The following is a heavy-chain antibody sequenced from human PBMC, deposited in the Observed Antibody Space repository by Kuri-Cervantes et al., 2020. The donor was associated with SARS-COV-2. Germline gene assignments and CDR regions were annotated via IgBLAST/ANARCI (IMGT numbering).Heavy chain of an antibody. D-gene: IGHD3-16*01. CDR2: IRPSGGSK. CDR1: GFTFSDYY. CDR3: ARDLRMGKSLDY. Sequence: GESLKISCAASGFTFSDYYMSWIRQAPGKGLEWVSSIRPSGGSKFYADSVKGRFTISRDDAKSSVYLQMNSLRGEDTAVYYCARDLRMGKSLDYWGQGTLVTVSS. J-gene: IGHJ4*02. V-gene: IGHV3-11*04.